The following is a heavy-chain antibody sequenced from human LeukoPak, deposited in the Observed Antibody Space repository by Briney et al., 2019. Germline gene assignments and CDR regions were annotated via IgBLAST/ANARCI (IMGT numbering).Heavy chain of an antibody. D-gene: IGHD4-17*01. CDR1: GGSISSYY. Sequence: SETLSLTCTVSGGSISSYYWSWIRQPPGKGLEWIGYIYYGGSTNYNPSLKSRVTISVDTSKNQFSLKLSSVTAADTAVYYCARVGRLVTTMPSYYYYYMDVRGKGTTVTISS. J-gene: IGHJ6*03. V-gene: IGHV4-59*01. CDR3: ARVGRLVTTMPSYYYYYMDV. CDR2: IYYGGST.